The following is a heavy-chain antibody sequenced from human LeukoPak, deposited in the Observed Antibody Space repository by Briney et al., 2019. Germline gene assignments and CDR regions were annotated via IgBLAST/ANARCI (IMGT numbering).Heavy chain of an antibody. CDR3: ARGLGSRFYYDSSGYYQY. D-gene: IGHD3-22*01. CDR2: ISHSGST. V-gene: IGHV4-34*01. J-gene: IGHJ4*02. CDR1: GGSFSGYH. Sequence: SETLSLTCAVYGGSFSGYHWSWIRQPPGKGLEWIGEISHSGSTNYNPSLKSRVTISVDTSKNQFSLKLSSVTAADTAVYYCARGLGSRFYYDSSGYYQYWGQGTLVTVSS.